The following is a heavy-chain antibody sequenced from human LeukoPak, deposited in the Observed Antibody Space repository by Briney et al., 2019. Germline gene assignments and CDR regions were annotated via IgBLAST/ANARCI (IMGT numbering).Heavy chain of an antibody. Sequence: GASVNVSCTASGYTFTIYYMHWVRPAPGQGLGWMGIINPSGGSTSYAQKFQGRVTMTRDTSTSTVYMELSSLRSEDTAVYYCAVHGITIFGVAVFDPWGQGTLVTVSS. CDR2: INPSGGST. CDR1: GYTFTIYY. J-gene: IGHJ5*02. CDR3: AVHGITIFGVAVFDP. D-gene: IGHD3-3*01. V-gene: IGHV1-46*01.